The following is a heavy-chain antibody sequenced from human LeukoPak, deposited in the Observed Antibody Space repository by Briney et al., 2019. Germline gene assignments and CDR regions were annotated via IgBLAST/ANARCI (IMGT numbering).Heavy chain of an antibody. D-gene: IGHD5-12*01. V-gene: IGHV4-59*01. CDR1: GGSISSYY. CDR3: ARGSIVATRFDY. CDR2: IFYSATT. Sequence: SETLSLTCTVSGGSISSYYWNWIRQPPGKGLEWIGNIFYSATTDYNPSLKSRVTISVDTSKNQFSLKLSSVTAADTAVYYCARGSIVATRFDYWGQGTLVTVSS. J-gene: IGHJ4*02.